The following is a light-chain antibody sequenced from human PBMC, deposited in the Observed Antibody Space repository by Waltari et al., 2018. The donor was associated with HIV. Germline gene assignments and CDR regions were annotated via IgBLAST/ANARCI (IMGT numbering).Light chain of an antibody. CDR3: QSYDSNLSGATV. V-gene: IGLV1-40*01. CDR2: GNS. Sequence: QSVLTQPPSVSGAPGQRVTISCTGSSSNIGAGYDVHWYQQLPGTAPKVLIYGNSNRPSGVPDRFSGSKSGTLASLAITGLQAEDEADYYCQSYDSNLSGATVFGTGTKVTVL. J-gene: IGLJ1*01. CDR1: SSNIGAGYD.